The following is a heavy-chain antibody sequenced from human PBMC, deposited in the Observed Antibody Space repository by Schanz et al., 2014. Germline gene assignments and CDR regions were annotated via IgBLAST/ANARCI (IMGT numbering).Heavy chain of an antibody. CDR3: ARTLAHCSSSACSPWVVGFDS. CDR2: INPSGDFT. V-gene: IGHV1-46*01. CDR1: GHTFTSYY. D-gene: IGHD2-2*01. Sequence: QVQLVQPGAEVKKPGASVKLSCKASGHTFTSYYLHWVRQAPGQGLEWMGIINPSGDFTINEQIFQDXXXXTRDTSASTVYMELSSLRPDDTAVYYCARTLAHCSSSACSPWVVGFDSWGQGTLLTVSS. J-gene: IGHJ4*02.